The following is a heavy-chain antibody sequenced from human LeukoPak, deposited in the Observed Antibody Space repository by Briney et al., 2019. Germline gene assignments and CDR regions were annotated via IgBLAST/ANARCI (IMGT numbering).Heavy chain of an antibody. V-gene: IGHV4-59*01. Sequence: SETLSLTCTVSGGSISSYYWSWIRQPPGKGLEWIGYIDYSGYTNYNPSLKSRVTISLDTSTNQFSLKLNSVTAADTAVYYCARDYYYDSSGHYYYYMDVWGKGTTVTVSS. J-gene: IGHJ6*03. CDR1: GGSISSYY. D-gene: IGHD3-22*01. CDR2: IDYSGYT. CDR3: ARDYYYDSSGHYYYYMDV.